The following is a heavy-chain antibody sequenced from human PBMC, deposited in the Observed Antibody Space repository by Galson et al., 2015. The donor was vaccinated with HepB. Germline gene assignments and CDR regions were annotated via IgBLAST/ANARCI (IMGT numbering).Heavy chain of an antibody. J-gene: IGHJ4*02. CDR2: IYSGGTT. V-gene: IGHV3-53*01. D-gene: IGHD4-11*01. Sequence: SLRLSCAASGFSVSSNYMSWIRQAPGKGLEWVSLIYSGGTTYFADSVKGRFTISRDKSKNTMYLQMNSLRVEDTAVYYCARSNYGEGADYWGQGTLVTVSS. CDR3: ARSNYGEGADY. CDR1: GFSVSSNY.